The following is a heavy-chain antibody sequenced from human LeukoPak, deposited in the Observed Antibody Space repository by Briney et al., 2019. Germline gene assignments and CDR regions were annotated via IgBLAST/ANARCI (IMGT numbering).Heavy chain of an antibody. CDR3: AKGHSSSSPNSGYYYYGMDV. CDR2: ISSDGSNK. V-gene: IGHV3-30*18. D-gene: IGHD6-6*01. CDR1: GFTFSTYG. J-gene: IGHJ6*02. Sequence: GGSLRLSCAASGFTFSTYGMHWVRQAPGKGLEWVAVISSDGSNKYYADSVKGRFTISRDNSKNTLYLQMNSLRAEDTAVYYCAKGHSSSSPNSGYYYYGMDVWGQGTTVTVSS.